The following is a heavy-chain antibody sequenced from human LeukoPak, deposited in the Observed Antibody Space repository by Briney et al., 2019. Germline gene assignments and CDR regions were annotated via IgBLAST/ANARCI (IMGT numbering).Heavy chain of an antibody. Sequence: GGSLRLSCAASGFTVSSNYMSWVRQAPGKGLEWVSVIYSGGSTYYADSVKGRFTISRHNSKNTLYLDMNSVKAADTAVYSCARYALYYDSNIDFDIWGKGTRVTVSS. CDR3: ARYALYYDSNIDFDI. D-gene: IGHD3-22*01. CDR1: GFTVSSNY. J-gene: IGHJ3*02. CDR2: IYSGGST. V-gene: IGHV3-53*04.